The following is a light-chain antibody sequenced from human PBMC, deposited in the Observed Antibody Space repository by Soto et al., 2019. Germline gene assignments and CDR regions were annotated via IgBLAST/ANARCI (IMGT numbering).Light chain of an antibody. CDR1: QNLLHSNGYNY. V-gene: IGKV2-28*01. Sequence: DIVMTQSPLSLPVTPGEPASISCRSSQNLLHSNGYNYLDWYLQQPGQSPQLLIFLGSNRASGVPDRFSGSGSGTDFTLKISRVEAEDVGVYYCMQSLQTPLTFGGGTKVESK. CDR2: LGS. CDR3: MQSLQTPLT. J-gene: IGKJ4*01.